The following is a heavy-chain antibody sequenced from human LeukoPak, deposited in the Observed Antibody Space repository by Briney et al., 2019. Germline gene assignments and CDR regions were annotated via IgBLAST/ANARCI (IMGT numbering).Heavy chain of an antibody. Sequence: SETLSLTCAVYGGSFSGYYWSWIRQPPGKGLEWIGEINHSGSTNYNPALKSRVTISVDTSKNQFSLKLSSVTAADTAVYYCARRGYCSSTSCYDYWGQGTLVTVSS. CDR1: GGSFSGYY. V-gene: IGHV4-34*01. D-gene: IGHD2-2*01. CDR3: ARRGYCSSTSCYDY. J-gene: IGHJ4*02. CDR2: INHSGST.